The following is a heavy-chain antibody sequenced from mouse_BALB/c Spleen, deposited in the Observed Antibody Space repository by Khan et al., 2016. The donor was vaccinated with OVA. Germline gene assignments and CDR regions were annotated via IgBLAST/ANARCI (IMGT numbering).Heavy chain of an antibody. CDR3: ARNRGGYFDV. J-gene: IGHJ1*01. Sequence: QVRLQQSGPGLVQPSQSLSITCTVSGFSLTSYGVHWVRQSPGKGLEWLGVIWSGGDTDYNATFISRLSISKDNSKSQVFFKMNSLQTNDTAIFYWARNRGGYFDVWGAGTTVTVSS. CDR1: GFSLTSYG. CDR2: IWSGGDT. V-gene: IGHV2-2*02.